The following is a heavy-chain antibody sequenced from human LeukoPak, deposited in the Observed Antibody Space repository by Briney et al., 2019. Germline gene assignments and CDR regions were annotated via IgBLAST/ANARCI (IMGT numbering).Heavy chain of an antibody. CDR3: ARAGLRGAAGN. D-gene: IGHD6-13*01. Sequence: SETLSLTCTVSGGSISSSSYYWGWIRQPPGKGLEWIGNIYYSGNTYYTPSLKSRVTISVDTSKNQFSLQLNSVTPEDTAVYYCARAGLRGAAGNWGQGTLVTVSS. V-gene: IGHV4-39*01. J-gene: IGHJ4*02. CDR2: IYYSGNT. CDR1: GGSISSSSYY.